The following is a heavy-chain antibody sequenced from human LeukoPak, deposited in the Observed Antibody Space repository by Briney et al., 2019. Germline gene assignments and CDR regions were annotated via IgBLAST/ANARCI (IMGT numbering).Heavy chain of an antibody. CDR1: GYTLTELS. CDR3: ATVNLGYCSGGTCSHFDN. CDR2: FDPEDGET. J-gene: IGHJ4*02. V-gene: IGHV1-24*01. D-gene: IGHD2-15*01. Sequence: ASVKVSCKVSGYTLTELSMHWVRQAPGKGLEWMGGFDPEDGETIYAQKFQGRVTMTEDTSTDTAYMELSSLRSEDTAVYYCATVNLGYCSGGTCSHFDNWGQGTLVTVSS.